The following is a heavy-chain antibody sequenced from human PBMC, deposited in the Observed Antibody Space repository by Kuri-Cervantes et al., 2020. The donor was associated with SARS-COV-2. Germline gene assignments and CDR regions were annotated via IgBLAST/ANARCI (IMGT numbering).Heavy chain of an antibody. Sequence: KVSCKGSGYSFTSYWIGWVRQMPGKGLEWMGIIYPGDSDTRYTPSFQGQVTISADKSISTAYLQWSSLKASDTAMYYCARGSSTGNYWYDYWGQGTLVTVSS. J-gene: IGHJ4*02. CDR3: ARGSSTGNYWYDY. CDR1: GYSFTSYW. D-gene: IGHD1-7*01. V-gene: IGHV5-51*01. CDR2: IYPGDSDT.